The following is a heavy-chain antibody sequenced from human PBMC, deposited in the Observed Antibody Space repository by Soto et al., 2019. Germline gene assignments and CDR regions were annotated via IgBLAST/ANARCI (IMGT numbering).Heavy chain of an antibody. CDR1: GGTFSSYA. J-gene: IGHJ2*01. D-gene: IGHD3-22*01. CDR3: ARSYDSSGYYYYWYFDL. CDR2: IIPIFGTA. Sequence: QVQLVQSGAEVKKPGSSVKVSCKASGGTFSSYAISWVRQAPGQGLEWMGGIIPIFGTANYAQKFQGRVTITADESTSTADMELSSLRSEDTAVYYCARSYDSSGYYYYWYFDLWGRGTLVTVSS. V-gene: IGHV1-69*12.